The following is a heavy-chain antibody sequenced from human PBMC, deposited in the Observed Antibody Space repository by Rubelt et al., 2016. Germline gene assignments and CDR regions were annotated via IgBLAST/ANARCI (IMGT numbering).Heavy chain of an antibody. V-gene: IGHV1-58*01. CDR3: ARMGATIEGSWFDP. CDR2: IVVGSGNT. CDR1: GFTFTSSA. D-gene: IGHD1-26*01. Sequence: QMQLVQSGPEVKKPGTSVKVSCKASGFTFTSSAVQWVRQARGQRLEWIGWIVVGSGNTNYAQKFQERVTITRDMSTSTAYMELSSLRSEDTAVYYCARMGATIEGSWFDPWGQGTLVTVSS. J-gene: IGHJ5*02.